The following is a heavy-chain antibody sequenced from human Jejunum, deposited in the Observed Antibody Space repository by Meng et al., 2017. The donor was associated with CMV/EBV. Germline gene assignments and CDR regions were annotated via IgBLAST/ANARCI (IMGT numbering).Heavy chain of an antibody. CDR1: RFTCDNYW. CDR3: AAYTKEALDI. V-gene: IGHV3-7*01. Sequence: CGASRFTCDNYWMSWVRPAPGKGLEWVANINQDGGEDYYVDSVKGRFTISRDNAKNSLYLQMNSLRAEDAAVYFCAAYTKEALDIWGQGTLVTVSS. CDR2: INQDGGED. D-gene: IGHD2-21*01. J-gene: IGHJ3*02.